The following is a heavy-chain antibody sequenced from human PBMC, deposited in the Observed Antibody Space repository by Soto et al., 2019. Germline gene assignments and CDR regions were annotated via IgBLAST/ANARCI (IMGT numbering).Heavy chain of an antibody. D-gene: IGHD1-20*01. V-gene: IGHV4-59*03. CDR1: GDAISNYY. CDR2: VHVRGRT. Sequence: PSETLSLPCSVSGDAISNYYWSWIRQTPGRGLEGIGCVHVRGRTDYNPSLRGRVTISLHTSKSQFSLSLRSATAADTATYYCARGTRALITSFFAYWGQGITVTVYS. CDR3: ARGTRALITSFFAY. J-gene: IGHJ4*02.